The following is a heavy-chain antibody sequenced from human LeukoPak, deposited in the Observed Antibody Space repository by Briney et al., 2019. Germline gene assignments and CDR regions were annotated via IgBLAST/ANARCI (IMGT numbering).Heavy chain of an antibody. Sequence: PGGSLRLSCAASGFTFSIYSIHWVRQAPGKGLEWVSFISDRSSSTIYYAESVKGRFTISRDNAKSSLYLQMDSLRAEDTAVYYCARVRGPSLGSSCLDAWGQGTLVTVSS. V-gene: IGHV3-48*04. CDR1: GFTFSIYS. J-gene: IGHJ5*02. D-gene: IGHD3-10*01. CDR3: ARVRGPSLGSSCLDA. CDR2: ISDRSSSTI.